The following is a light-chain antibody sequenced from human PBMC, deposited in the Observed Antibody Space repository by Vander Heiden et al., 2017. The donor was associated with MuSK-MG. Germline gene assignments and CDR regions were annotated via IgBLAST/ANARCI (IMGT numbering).Light chain of an antibody. CDR3: SSYTSSSTPVV. CDR2: NVS. J-gene: IGLJ2*01. Sequence: PALTQPASVSGSPGQPITISCTGTSSDVAGYNTVSWAQTHPGQAPKLMIYNVSNRPSGVSNRFSGSKSGNTASLTISGLQAEDEADYDCSSYTSSSTPVVFGGGTKLTVL. V-gene: IGLV2-14*03. CDR1: SSDVAGYNT.